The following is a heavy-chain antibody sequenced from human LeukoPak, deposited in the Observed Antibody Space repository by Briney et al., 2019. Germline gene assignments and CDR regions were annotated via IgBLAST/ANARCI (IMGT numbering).Heavy chain of an antibody. CDR1: GYRFAEYW. V-gene: IGHV5-51*01. CDR3: ARYGGPQHGEVHFDY. J-gene: IGHJ4*02. Sequence: HGGSLKIPCKGSGYRFAEYWIGWVRQLPGKGLEYMGIIYPGDAEIRYSPSFPGQFTFSADKSINTAYLQWSSLKASDTAIYYCARYGGPQHGEVHFDYWGQGTLVTVSS. CDR2: IYPGDAEI. D-gene: IGHD3-16*01.